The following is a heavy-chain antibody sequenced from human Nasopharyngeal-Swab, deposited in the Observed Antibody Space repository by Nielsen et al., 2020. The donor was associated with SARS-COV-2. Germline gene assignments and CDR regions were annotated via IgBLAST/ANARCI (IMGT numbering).Heavy chain of an antibody. CDR1: EFTFSNYR. V-gene: IGHV3-21*06. J-gene: IGHJ6*02. CDR2: ISSSSSYI. Sequence: GESLRLSCAASEFTFSNYRMHWVRQAPGKGLEWVSSISSSSSYIYYADSVKGRFTISRDNAKNLLYLQMNSLRAEDTAVYYCARGSRDEWWDQQRNGMDVWGQGTTVSVSS. CDR3: ARGSRDEWWDQQRNGMDV. D-gene: IGHD2-8*01.